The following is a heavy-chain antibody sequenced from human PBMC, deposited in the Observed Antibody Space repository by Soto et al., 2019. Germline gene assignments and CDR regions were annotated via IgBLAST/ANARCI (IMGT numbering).Heavy chain of an antibody. CDR3: ARVLAVFGVVNHLYYYYGMDV. V-gene: IGHV4-39*07. J-gene: IGHJ6*02. CDR2: FYFGGST. Sequence: PSETLSLTCAVSGGSFSSSNDYWVWIRQPPGKGLEWVGSFYFGGSTYYNPSLMSRVIVSVDTSKNQFSLKLSSVTAADTAVYYCARVLAVFGVVNHLYYYYGMDVWGQGTTVTVSS. CDR1: GGSFSSSNDY. D-gene: IGHD3-3*01.